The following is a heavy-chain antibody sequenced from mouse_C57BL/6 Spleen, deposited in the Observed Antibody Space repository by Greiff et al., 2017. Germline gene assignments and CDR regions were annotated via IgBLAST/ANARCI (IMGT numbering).Heavy chain of an antibody. V-gene: IGHV1-50*01. CDR3: ARGDGYKY. D-gene: IGHD2-3*01. J-gene: IGHJ2*01. CDR1: GYTFTSYW. CDR2: IDPSDSYP. Sequence: QVQLKQPGAELVKPGASVKLSCKASGYTFTSYWMQWVTQRPGQGLEWIGEIDPSDSYPNYNQKFKGKAPLTVDTSSSTAYMQLSSLTSEDSAVDYCARGDGYKYWGQGTTLTVSS.